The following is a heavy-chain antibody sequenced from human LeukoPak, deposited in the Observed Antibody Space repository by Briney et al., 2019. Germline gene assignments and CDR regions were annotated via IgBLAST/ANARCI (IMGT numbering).Heavy chain of an antibody. D-gene: IGHD3-10*01. Sequence: GGSLRLSCAASGFTFSSYFMSWVRQAPGKGLEWVSALSGSGGSTYYADSVKGRFTISRDNSKNTLYLQMNSLRAEDTAVYYCASLYDSGSYYNFLDYWGQGTLVTVSS. J-gene: IGHJ4*02. CDR2: LSGSGGST. CDR3: ASLYDSGSYYNFLDY. V-gene: IGHV3-23*01. CDR1: GFTFSSYF.